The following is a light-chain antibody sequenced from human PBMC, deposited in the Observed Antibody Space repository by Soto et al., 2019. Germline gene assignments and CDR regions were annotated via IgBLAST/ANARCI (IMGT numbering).Light chain of an antibody. V-gene: IGKV2D-29*02. CDR1: QSLLHITGETF. CDR3: MQSTQLAPT. CDR2: EVS. J-gene: IGKJ5*01. Sequence: DGVMTKTPLSLSVANGQPASISCKSSQSLLHITGETFLFWYLQKPGQSPQLLIYEVSTRVSGVPDRFSGSGSGTDFTLEISGVDTDYVRIYYCMQSTQLAPTSGQGTRVEI.